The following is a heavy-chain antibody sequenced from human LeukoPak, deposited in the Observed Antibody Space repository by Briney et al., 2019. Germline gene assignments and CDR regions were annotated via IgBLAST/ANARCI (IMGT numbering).Heavy chain of an antibody. D-gene: IGHD3-3*01. V-gene: IGHV4-31*03. CDR1: GGSISSGGYY. CDR3: ARTEGRGHTIFGVVIDYYFDY. CDR2: IYYSGST. Sequence: SETLSLTCTVSGGSISSGGYYWSWIRQHPGEGLEWIGYIYYSGSTYYNPSLKSRVTVSVDTSKNQFSLKLSSVTAADTAVYYCARTEGRGHTIFGVVIDYYFDYWGQGTLVTVSS. J-gene: IGHJ4*02.